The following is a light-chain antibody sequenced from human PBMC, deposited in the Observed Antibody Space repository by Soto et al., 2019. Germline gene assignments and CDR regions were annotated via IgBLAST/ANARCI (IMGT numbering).Light chain of an antibody. J-gene: IGKJ5*01. CDR1: QSVRSSY. CDR2: GAS. Sequence: EIVMTQSPATLSVSPGERATLNCRASQSVRSSYLAWYQQQPGQAPRLLIHGASRRATGIPDRFSGSGSGTDFTLTISSLEPEDFAVYYCQQRNSWPPTFTFGQGTRL. V-gene: IGKV3D-20*02. CDR3: QQRNSWPPTFT.